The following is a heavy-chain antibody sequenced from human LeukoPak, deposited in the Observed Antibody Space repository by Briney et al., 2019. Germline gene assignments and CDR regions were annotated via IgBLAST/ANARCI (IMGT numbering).Heavy chain of an antibody. D-gene: IGHD3-10*01. V-gene: IGHV3-21*01. Sequence: PGGSLRLSCAASGFTFSSFWMHWVRQAPGKGLEWVSSISSSSSYIYYADSVKGRFTISRDNAKNSLYLQMNSLRAEDTAVYYCARNLWFGELFYYFDYWGQGTLVTVSS. CDR3: ARNLWFGELFYYFDY. CDR2: ISSSSSYI. CDR1: GFTFSSFW. J-gene: IGHJ4*02.